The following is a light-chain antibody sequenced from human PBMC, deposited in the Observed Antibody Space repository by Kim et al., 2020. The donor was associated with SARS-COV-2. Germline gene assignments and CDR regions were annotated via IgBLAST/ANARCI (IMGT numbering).Light chain of an antibody. V-gene: IGLV2-14*03. CDR3: SSYTSSSTPA. Sequence: GQSLTISCTGTSSDVGGYNYVSWYQQHPGKAPKLMIYDVSNRPSGVSNRFSGSKSGNTASLTISGLQAEDEADYYCSSYTSSSTPAFGGGTQLTVL. J-gene: IGLJ2*01. CDR2: DVS. CDR1: SSDVGGYNY.